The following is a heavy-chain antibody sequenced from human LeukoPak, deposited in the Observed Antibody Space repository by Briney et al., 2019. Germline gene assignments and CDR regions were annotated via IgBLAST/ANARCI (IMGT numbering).Heavy chain of an antibody. Sequence: PGGSLRLSCAASGFTVSSNYMSWVRQAPGKGLEWVSVIYSGGSTYYADSVKGRFTISRDNSKNTLYLQMNSLRAEDTAVYYCARSYSSSSGGLYYFDYWGQGTLVTV. CDR1: GFTVSSNY. J-gene: IGHJ4*02. CDR2: IYSGGST. CDR3: ARSYSSSSGGLYYFDY. D-gene: IGHD6-6*01. V-gene: IGHV3-66*01.